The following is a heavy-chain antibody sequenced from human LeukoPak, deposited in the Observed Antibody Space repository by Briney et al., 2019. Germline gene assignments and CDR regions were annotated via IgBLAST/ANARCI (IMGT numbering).Heavy chain of an antibody. CDR3: ARDRSVPLWSGYYYYYGMDV. Sequence: KSSQTLSLTCAVSGGSISSGGYSWSWIRQPPGKGLEWIGYIYHSGSTYYNPSLKSRVTISVDTSKNQFSLKLSSVTAADTAVYYCARDRSVPLWSGYYYYYGMDVWGQGTTVTVSS. J-gene: IGHJ6*02. D-gene: IGHD3-3*01. V-gene: IGHV4-30-2*01. CDR1: GGSISSGGYS. CDR2: IYHSGST.